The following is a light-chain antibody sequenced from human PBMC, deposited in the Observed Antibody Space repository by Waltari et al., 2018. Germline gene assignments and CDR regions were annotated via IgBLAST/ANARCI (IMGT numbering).Light chain of an antibody. Sequence: EIVLTQSPGTLSLSPGERATLSCRASQTVRTTYLAWYQQKPGQAPTLLIYGASSRATGIPDRFSGSGSGTDFSLTINSLEPEDFAVYYCQQYDISPLTFGGGTKVEIK. J-gene: IGKJ4*01. CDR2: GAS. CDR3: QQYDISPLT. CDR1: QTVRTTY. V-gene: IGKV3-20*01.